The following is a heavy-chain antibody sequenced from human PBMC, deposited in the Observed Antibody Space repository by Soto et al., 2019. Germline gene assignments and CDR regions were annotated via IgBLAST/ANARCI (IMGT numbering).Heavy chain of an antibody. D-gene: IGHD3-3*01. CDR1: GFTFSSYA. V-gene: IGHV3-30-3*01. CDR2: ISYDGSNK. Sequence: PGGPLRLSCAASGFTFSSYAMHWVRQAPGKGLEWVAVISYDGSNKYYADSVKGRFTISRDNSKNTLYLQMNSLRAEDTAVYYCARDSNYDFWSGYYYPAFDIWGQGTMVTVSS. CDR3: ARDSNYDFWSGYYYPAFDI. J-gene: IGHJ3*02.